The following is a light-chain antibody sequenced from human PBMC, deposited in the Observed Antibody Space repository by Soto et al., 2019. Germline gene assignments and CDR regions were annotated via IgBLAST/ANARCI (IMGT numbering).Light chain of an antibody. J-gene: IGLJ2*01. CDR1: SSNIGAGYD. CDR3: QSYDSCHVL. CDR2: GNS. V-gene: IGLV1-40*01. Sequence: QSVLTQPPSVSGAPGQRVTISCTGSSSNIGAGYDVHWYQQLPGTAPKLLIYGNSNRPSGVPDRFSGSKSGTSASLAITWLQAEDEADYYCQSYDSCHVLFGGGTKLTVL.